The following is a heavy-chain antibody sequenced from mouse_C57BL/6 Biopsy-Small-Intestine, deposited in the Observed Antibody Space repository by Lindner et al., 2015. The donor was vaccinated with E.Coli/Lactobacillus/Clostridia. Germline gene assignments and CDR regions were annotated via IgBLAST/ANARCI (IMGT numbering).Heavy chain of an antibody. V-gene: IGHV1-81*01. J-gene: IGHJ2*01. CDR2: IYPRSGNT. Sequence: LQGSGAELARPGASVKLSCKASGYTFTSYGISWVKQRTGQGLEWIGEIYPRSGNTYYNEKFKGKATLTADKSSSTAYMELRSLTSEDSAVYFCARKGGLTSGYFDYWGQGTTLTVSS. CDR1: GYTFTSYG. CDR3: ARKGGLTSGYFDY. D-gene: IGHD1-3*01.